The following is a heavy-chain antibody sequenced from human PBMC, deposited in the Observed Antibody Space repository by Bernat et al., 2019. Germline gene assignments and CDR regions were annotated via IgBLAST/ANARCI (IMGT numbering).Heavy chain of an antibody. CDR2: ISYDGSNK. CDR3: ARGSGSNPLGWYFDL. CDR1: GFTFSSYA. J-gene: IGHJ2*01. D-gene: IGHD4-11*01. V-gene: IGHV3-30*01. Sequence: QVQLVESGGGVVQPGRSLRLSCAASGFTFSSYAMHWVRQAPGKGLEWVAVISYDGSNKYYEDSVKGRFTISRDNSKNTLYLQMNSLRAEDTAVYYCARGSGSNPLGWYFDLWGRGTLVTVSS.